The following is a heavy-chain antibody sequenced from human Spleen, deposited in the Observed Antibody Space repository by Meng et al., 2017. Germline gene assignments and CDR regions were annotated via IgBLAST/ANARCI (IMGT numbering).Heavy chain of an antibody. CDR1: GFTFSGYY. Sequence: GESLKISCAASGFTFSGYYMTWIRQGPGKGLECLSYISGPGSNIFYADSVKGRFTVSRDNAKNFMYLQMNSLRAEQTAVYYCARDPRNKEFDPWGQGTLVTVSS. CDR3: ARDPRNKEFDP. V-gene: IGHV3-11*04. CDR2: ISGPGSNI. J-gene: IGHJ5*02.